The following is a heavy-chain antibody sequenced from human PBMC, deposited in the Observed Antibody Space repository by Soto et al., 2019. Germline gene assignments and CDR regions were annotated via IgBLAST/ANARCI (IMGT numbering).Heavy chain of an antibody. Sequence: SETLSLTCTVSGGSMSSYYWTWLRQSPGRGLEWIGYLSYSGSTYXNPSLRSRVTMSADTSKNQFSLRMNSMIAADTAVYYCARADPDASVGYWGQGTLVTVSS. V-gene: IGHV4-59*01. CDR1: GGSMSSYY. CDR3: ARADPDASVGY. CDR2: LSYSGST. J-gene: IGHJ4*02. D-gene: IGHD2-15*01.